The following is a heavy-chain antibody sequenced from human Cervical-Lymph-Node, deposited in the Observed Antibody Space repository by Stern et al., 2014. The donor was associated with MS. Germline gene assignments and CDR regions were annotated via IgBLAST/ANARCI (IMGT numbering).Heavy chain of an antibody. CDR1: GYSFSSYG. V-gene: IGHV1-18*01. J-gene: IGHJ2*01. CDR3: ARRLWTVVRGVTIDWYYDL. Sequence: QVQLVQSGAEVKKPGASVKVSCKTSGYSFSSYGISWVRQAPGQGPEWMGCISGYNGDTKYAQKFQGRLTMTTDTSTNTVHMELRSLRSEDTAVYYCARRLWTVVRGVTIDWYYDLWGRGTLVTVSS. D-gene: IGHD3-10*01. CDR2: ISGYNGDT.